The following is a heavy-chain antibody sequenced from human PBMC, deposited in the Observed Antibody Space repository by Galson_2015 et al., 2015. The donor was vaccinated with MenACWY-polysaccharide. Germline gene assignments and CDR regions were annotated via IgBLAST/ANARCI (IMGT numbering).Heavy chain of an antibody. J-gene: IGHJ4*02. D-gene: IGHD3-3*01. V-gene: IGHV2-5*02. Sequence: PALVKPTQTLTLTCTFSGLSLSTSGVGVGWIRQPPGKAPEWLALVYWDDDKRYSPSLTNRVTVTKDTSKNQVVLSMTSMDPVDTATYFCAHRKLITVFGLVTDVGLYFDYWSQGTLVTVSS. CDR1: GLSLSTSGVG. CDR3: AHRKLITVFGLVTDVGLYFDY. CDR2: VYWDDDK.